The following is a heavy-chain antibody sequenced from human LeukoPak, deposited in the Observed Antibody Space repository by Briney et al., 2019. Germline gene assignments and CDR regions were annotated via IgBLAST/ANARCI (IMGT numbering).Heavy chain of an antibody. CDR1: GGSFSGYY. Sequence: SETLSLTCAVYGGSFSGYYWSWIRQPPGKGLEWIGEINHSGSTNYNPSLKSRVTISVDTSKNQFSLKLSSVTAADTAVYFCARQNYGSAPLRYWGQGTLVTVSS. V-gene: IGHV4-34*01. D-gene: IGHD3-10*01. J-gene: IGHJ4*02. CDR3: ARQNYGSAPLRY. CDR2: INHSGST.